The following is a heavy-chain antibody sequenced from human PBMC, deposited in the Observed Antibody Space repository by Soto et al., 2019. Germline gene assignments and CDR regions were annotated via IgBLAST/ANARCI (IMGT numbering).Heavy chain of an antibody. D-gene: IGHD6-19*01. CDR3: AKVLFRAVVGPPPKCFVL. CDR1: GYTFTSYG. J-gene: IGHJ4*02. CDR2: ISAYNGNT. V-gene: IGHV1-18*01. Sequence: ASVKVSCKASGYTFTSYGISWVRQAPGQGLEWMGWISAYNGNTNYAQKLQGRVTMTTDTSTSTAYMELRSLRSDDTAVYYCAKVLFRAVVGPPPKCFVLRGQGILGT.